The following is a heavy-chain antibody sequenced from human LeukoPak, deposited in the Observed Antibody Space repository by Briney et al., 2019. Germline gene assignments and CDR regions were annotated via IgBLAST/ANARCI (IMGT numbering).Heavy chain of an antibody. D-gene: IGHD2-21*01. CDR2: IYYSGST. J-gene: IGHJ5*02. V-gene: IGHV4-59*12. Sequence: PSETLSLTCTVSGGSISSYYWSWIRQPPGKGLERIGYIYYSGSTNYNPPLKSRVTISVDTSKNQFSLKLSSVTAADTAMYYCARIRCGHGHDMCYNHSAQGTLVTVSS. CDR3: ARIRCGHGHDMCYNH. CDR1: GGSISSYY.